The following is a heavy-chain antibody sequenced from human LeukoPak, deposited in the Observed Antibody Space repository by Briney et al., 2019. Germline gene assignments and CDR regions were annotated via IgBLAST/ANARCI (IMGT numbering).Heavy chain of an antibody. CDR3: ARSYYYDSSGYYYAFDY. D-gene: IGHD3-22*01. J-gene: IGHJ4*02. V-gene: IGHV2-70*11. CDR2: IDWDDDK. Sequence: SGPTLVNPTQTLTLTCTFSGFSLSTSGMCVSWIRQPPGKALEWLARIDWDDDKYYSTSLKTRLTISKDTSKNQVVLTMTNMDPVDTATYYCARSYYYDSSGYYYAFDYWGQGTLVTVSS. CDR1: GFSLSTSGMC.